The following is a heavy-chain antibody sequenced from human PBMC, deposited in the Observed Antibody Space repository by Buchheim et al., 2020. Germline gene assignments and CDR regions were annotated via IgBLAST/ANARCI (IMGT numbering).Heavy chain of an antibody. Sequence: QVQLQESGPGLVKPSQTLSLTCTVSGGSISSGNSYWSWIRQPAGKGLEWIGRITTSGSTIYNPSLKGRVTMAVDTSKNQFSLKLSSVTAADTAVYYCARFVHDSGDFYPDDYWGQGTL. CDR1: GGSISSGNSY. CDR2: ITTSGST. D-gene: IGHD2-21*01. V-gene: IGHV4-61*02. J-gene: IGHJ4*02. CDR3: ARFVHDSGDFYPDDY.